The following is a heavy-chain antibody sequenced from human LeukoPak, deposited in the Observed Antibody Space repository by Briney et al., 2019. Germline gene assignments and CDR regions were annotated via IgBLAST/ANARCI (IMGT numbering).Heavy chain of an antibody. J-gene: IGHJ4*02. CDR2: ISGDGGST. D-gene: IGHD3-22*01. Sequence: PGGSLRLSCAASGXTFDDYAMHWVRQAPGKGLEWVSLISGDGGSTYYADSVKGRFTISRDNSKNSLYLQMNSLRTEDTALYYCAKVLGHYDSSGYYQEGGFDYWGQGTLVTVSS. CDR1: GXTFDDYA. V-gene: IGHV3-43*02. CDR3: AKVLGHYDSSGYYQEGGFDY.